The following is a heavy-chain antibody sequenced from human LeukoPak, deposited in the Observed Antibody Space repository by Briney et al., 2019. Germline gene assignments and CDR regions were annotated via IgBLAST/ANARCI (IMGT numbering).Heavy chain of an antibody. CDR1: GFTFSSYS. CDR2: ISSSSSYI. D-gene: IGHD5-18*01. Sequence: GGSLRLSCAASGFTFSSYSMNWARQAPGKGLEWVSSISSSSSYIYYADSVKGRFTISRDNAKNSLYLQMNSLRAEDTAVYYCARGGSYSYGHSPWGRGTLVTVSS. CDR3: ARGGSYSYGHSP. J-gene: IGHJ4*02. V-gene: IGHV3-21*01.